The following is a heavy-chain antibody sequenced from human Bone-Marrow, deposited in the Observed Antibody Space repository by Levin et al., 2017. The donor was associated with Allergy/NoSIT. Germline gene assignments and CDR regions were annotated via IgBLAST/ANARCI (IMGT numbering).Heavy chain of an antibody. D-gene: IGHD4-17*01. CDR2: ITADGGGT. Sequence: QAGGSLRLSCVASGFTFSNYVMSWFRQAPGKGLEWVSAITADGGGTNHADSVKGRFSISRDNSKDTLYMQMNSLRAEDTAIYFCAKEENYGDYVTIDYWGRGTLVTVSS. CDR1: GFTFSNYV. J-gene: IGHJ4*02. V-gene: IGHV3-23*01. CDR3: AKEENYGDYVTIDY.